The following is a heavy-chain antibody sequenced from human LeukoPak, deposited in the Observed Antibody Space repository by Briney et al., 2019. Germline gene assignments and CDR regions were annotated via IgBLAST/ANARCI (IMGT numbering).Heavy chain of an antibody. CDR1: GGSFSGYY. D-gene: IGHD3-22*01. J-gene: IGHJ4*02. Sequence: SETLSLTCAVYGGSFSGYYWSWIRQPPGKGLEWIGYIYYSGSTNYNPSLKSRVTISVDTSKNQFSLKLSSVTAADTAVYYCARLSRSGYLDYWGQGTLVTVSS. CDR2: IYYSGST. V-gene: IGHV4-59*01. CDR3: ARLSRSGYLDY.